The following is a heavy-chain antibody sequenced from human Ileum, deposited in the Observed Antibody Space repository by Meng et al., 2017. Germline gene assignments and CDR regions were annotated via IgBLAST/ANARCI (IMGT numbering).Heavy chain of an antibody. Sequence: GESLKISCAASGFTFTKYWMSWVRQAPGKGPEWVAIIKEDGSKTYYVDSVKGRFTISRDNAKISLDLQMNSLRAEDTAIYYCARDATRGGDFDFWGQGTLVTVSS. V-gene: IGHV3-7*01. D-gene: IGHD4-17*01. CDR3: ARDATRGGDFDF. CDR1: GFTFTKYW. CDR2: IKEDGSKT. J-gene: IGHJ4*02.